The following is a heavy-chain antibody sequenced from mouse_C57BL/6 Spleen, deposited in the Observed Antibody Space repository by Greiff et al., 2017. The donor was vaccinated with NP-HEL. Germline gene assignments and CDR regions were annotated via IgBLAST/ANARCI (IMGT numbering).Heavy chain of an antibody. D-gene: IGHD1-2*01. V-gene: IGHV5-17*01. Sequence: EVQLVESGGGLVKPGGSLKLSCAASGFTFSDYGMHWVRQAPEKGLEWVAYISSGSSTIYYADTVKGRFTISRDNAKNTLFLQMTSLRSEDTAMYYCASDYGYYYAMDYWGQGTSVTVSS. J-gene: IGHJ4*01. CDR1: GFTFSDYG. CDR2: ISSGSSTI. CDR3: ASDYGYYYAMDY.